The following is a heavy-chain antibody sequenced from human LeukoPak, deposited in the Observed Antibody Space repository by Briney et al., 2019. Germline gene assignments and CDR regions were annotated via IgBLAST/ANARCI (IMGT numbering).Heavy chain of an antibody. V-gene: IGHV3-33*01. CDR1: GFTFSTYG. Sequence: GGSLRLSCAASGFTFSTYGMHWVRQAPGKGLEWVAVIWYDGSNKYYADSVRGRFTISRDNFKNTLYLQMNSLRAEDTAVYYYARDLEIGSSSYYFDYWGQGTLVTVSS. CDR3: ARDLEIGSSSYYFDY. D-gene: IGHD3-3*01. J-gene: IGHJ4*02. CDR2: IWYDGSNK.